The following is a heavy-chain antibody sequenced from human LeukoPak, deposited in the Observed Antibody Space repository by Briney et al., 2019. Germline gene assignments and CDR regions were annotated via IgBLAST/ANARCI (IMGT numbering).Heavy chain of an antibody. Sequence: SETLSLTCTVSGDSISSHFWSWIRQPPGKGLDWIAYVSYSAYTNYNPSLISRVATSIDTSNNHFSLKLSSVTATDTAVYYCARGGASSLPFNVWGQGTLVTVSS. V-gene: IGHV4-59*11. D-gene: IGHD3-16*01. CDR3: ARGGASSLPFNV. J-gene: IGHJ3*01. CDR1: GDSISSHF. CDR2: VSYSAYT.